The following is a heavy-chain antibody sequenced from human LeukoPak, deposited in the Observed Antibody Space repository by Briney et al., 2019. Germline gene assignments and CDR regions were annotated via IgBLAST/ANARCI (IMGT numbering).Heavy chain of an antibody. J-gene: IGHJ4*02. Sequence: GGSLRLSCAASGFTFSSYGMHWVRQSPGKGLEWVAVISYDGSNKYYADSVKGRFTISRDNSKNTLYLQMNSLRAEDTAVYYCAKDSGLDYWGQGTLVTVSS. CDR1: GFTFSSYG. CDR3: AKDSGLDY. V-gene: IGHV3-30*18. CDR2: ISYDGSNK.